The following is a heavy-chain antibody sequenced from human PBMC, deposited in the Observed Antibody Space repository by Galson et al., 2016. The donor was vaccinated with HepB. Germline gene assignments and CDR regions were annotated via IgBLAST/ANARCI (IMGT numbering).Heavy chain of an antibody. CDR2: IHYSGTA. Sequence: QVQLQESGPGLVKLSQTLSLTCTVPGGSISSNGYYWYWIRQHRGTALAWIGYIHYSGTAYSIPSITSRVSMSVDTSQNQFSLRLTSVTAADTAVYFWARTFMITFGGPFDYWGQGTLVTVSS. V-gene: IGHV4-31*03. CDR3: ARTFMITFGGPFDY. D-gene: IGHD3-16*01. J-gene: IGHJ4*02. CDR1: GGSISSNGYY.